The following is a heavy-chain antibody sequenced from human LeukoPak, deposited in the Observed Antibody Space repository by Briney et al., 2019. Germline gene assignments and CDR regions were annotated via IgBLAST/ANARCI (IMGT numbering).Heavy chain of an antibody. D-gene: IGHD3-22*01. J-gene: IGHJ4*02. Sequence: SETLSLTCAVYGGSFSGYYWSWIRQPPGKGLEWIGYIYYSGSTNYNPSLKGRVTISVDTSKNQFSLKLSSVTAADTAVYYCARAPGYYDSSGYLTYYFDYWGQGTLVTVSS. CDR3: ARAPGYYDSSGYLTYYFDY. CDR1: GGSFSGYY. CDR2: IYYSGST. V-gene: IGHV4-59*01.